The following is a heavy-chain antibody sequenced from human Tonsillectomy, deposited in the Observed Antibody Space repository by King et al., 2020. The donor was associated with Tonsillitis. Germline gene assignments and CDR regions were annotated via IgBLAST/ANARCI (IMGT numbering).Heavy chain of an antibody. CDR3: AGGLGSSGAGIFDY. CDR2: ISYDGSNK. J-gene: IGHJ4*02. D-gene: IGHD6-19*01. Sequence: VQLVESGGGVVQPGRSLRLSCAASGFTFSSYAMHWVRQAPGKGLEWVAVISYDGSNKYYADSVKGRFTISRDNSKNTLYLQMNSLRAEDTAVYYCAGGLGSSGAGIFDYWGQGTLVTVSS. V-gene: IGHV3-30*01. CDR1: GFTFSSYA.